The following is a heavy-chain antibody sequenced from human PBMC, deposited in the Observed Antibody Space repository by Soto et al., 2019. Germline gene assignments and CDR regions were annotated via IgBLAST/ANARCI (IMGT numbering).Heavy chain of an antibody. D-gene: IGHD6-13*01. CDR1: GFTFSSYV. CDR2: TSYDGSNK. Sequence: QVQLVESGGGVVQPGRSLRLSCAASGFTFSSYVMHWVRQAPGKGLEWVAVTSYDGSNKYYADSVKGRFTISRDNSKNTLYLQMNSLRAEDTAVYFCAKAASSNWYSAFDIWGQGTMVTVSS. V-gene: IGHV3-30*18. J-gene: IGHJ3*02. CDR3: AKAASSNWYSAFDI.